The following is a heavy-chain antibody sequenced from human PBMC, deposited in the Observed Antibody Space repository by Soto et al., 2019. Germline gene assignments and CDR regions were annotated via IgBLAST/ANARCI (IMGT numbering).Heavy chain of an antibody. Sequence: QVQLVQSGAEVKKPGSSVKVSCKASGGTFSSYAISWVRQAPGQGLEWMGGIIPIFGTANYAQKFQGRVTITADESTSTAYRELSSLRSEDTAVYYCARDQVVVAARPDAHRDHGMDVWGQGTTVTVSS. CDR2: IIPIFGTA. V-gene: IGHV1-69*12. J-gene: IGHJ6*02. D-gene: IGHD2-15*01. CDR1: GGTFSSYA. CDR3: ARDQVVVAARPDAHRDHGMDV.